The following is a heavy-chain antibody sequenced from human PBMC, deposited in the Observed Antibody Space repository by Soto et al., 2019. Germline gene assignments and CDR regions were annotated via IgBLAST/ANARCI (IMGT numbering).Heavy chain of an antibody. CDR3: ARGARYCYYRPGSYYKSAYYYYGMDV. D-gene: IGHD3-10*01. V-gene: IGHV4-59*01. CDR1: GGSISSYY. CDR2: IYYSGST. J-gene: IGHJ6*04. Sequence: SETLSLTCTVSGGSISSYYWSWIRQPPGKGLEWIGYIYYSGSTNYNPSLKSRGTISVDTSKNQFSLKLSSVTAADTAVYYCARGARYCYYRPGSYYKSAYYYYGMDVWGKGTTVTVS.